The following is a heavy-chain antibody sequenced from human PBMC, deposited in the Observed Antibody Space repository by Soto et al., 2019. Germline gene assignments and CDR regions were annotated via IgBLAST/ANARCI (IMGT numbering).Heavy chain of an antibody. CDR1: GYTLTELS. Sequence: ASVKVSCKVSGYTLTELSMHWVRQAPGKGLEWMGGFDPEDGETIYAQKFQGRVTTTEDTSTDTAYMELSSLRSEDTAVYYCATGRPNSGYYYGMDVWGQGTTVTVSS. CDR2: FDPEDGET. J-gene: IGHJ6*02. CDR3: ATGRPNSGYYYGMDV. V-gene: IGHV1-24*01. D-gene: IGHD6-19*01.